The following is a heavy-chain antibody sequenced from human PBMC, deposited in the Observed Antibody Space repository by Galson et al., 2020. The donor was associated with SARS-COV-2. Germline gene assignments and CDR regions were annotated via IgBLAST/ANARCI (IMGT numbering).Heavy chain of an antibody. CDR1: GGSISSGSYF. CDR2: IYASGST. V-gene: IGHV4-61*09. J-gene: IGHJ6*03. CDR3: ARCQYFSYYYMDV. Sequence: SETLSLTCTVSGGSISSGSYFWSWVRQPAGKGLEWIGHIYASGSTNYNPSLKSRITISVDTSKNQFSLKLNSLTAADPAVYYCARCQYFSYYYMDVWGKGTTVTVSS.